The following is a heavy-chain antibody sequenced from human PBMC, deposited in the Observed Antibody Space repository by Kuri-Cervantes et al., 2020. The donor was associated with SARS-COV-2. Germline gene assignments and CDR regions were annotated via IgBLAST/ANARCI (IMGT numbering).Heavy chain of an antibody. CDR2: IYHSGST. V-gene: IGHV4-4*02. D-gene: IGHD6-6*01. J-gene: IGHJ6*03. Sequence: GSLRLSCAVSGGSISSSNWWSWVRQPPGKGLEWIGEIYHSGSTNYNPSLKSRVTISVDKSKNQFSLKLSSVTAADTAVYYCASQVRKSSSSPNYYYYMDVWGKGTTVTVSS. CDR3: ASQVRKSSSSPNYYYYMDV. CDR1: GGSISSSNW.